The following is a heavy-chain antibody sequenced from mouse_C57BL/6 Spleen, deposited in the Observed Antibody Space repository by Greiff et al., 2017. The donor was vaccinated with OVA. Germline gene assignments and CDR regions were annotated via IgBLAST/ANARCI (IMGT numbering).Heavy chain of an antibody. CDR3: ARGRYFDD. CDR1: GYTFSDYY. J-gene: IGHJ2*01. V-gene: IGHV5-16*01. CDR2: INYDGSST. Sequence: EVMLVEPEGGLVQPGNSMKLSCTASGYTFSDYYMAWVRQVPEKGLEWVANINYDGSSTHYTDSLKSRFIISRDNAKNILYLQMSSLKSEDTATYYCARGRYFDDWGQGTTLTVSS.